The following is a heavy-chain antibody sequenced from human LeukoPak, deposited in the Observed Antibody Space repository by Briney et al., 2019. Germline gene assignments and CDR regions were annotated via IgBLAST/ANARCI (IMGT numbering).Heavy chain of an antibody. CDR3: ARSPELYDFWSGYYPYYYMDV. D-gene: IGHD3-3*01. V-gene: IGHV1-2*02. CDR1: GYTFTGYY. CDR2: INPNSGGT. J-gene: IGHJ6*03. Sequence: ASVKVSCKASGYTFTGYYMHWVRQAPGQGLEWMGWINPNSGGTNYAQKFQGRVTMTRDTSISTAYMELSSLRSEDTAVYYCARSPELYDFWSGYYPYYYMDVWGKGTTVTVSS.